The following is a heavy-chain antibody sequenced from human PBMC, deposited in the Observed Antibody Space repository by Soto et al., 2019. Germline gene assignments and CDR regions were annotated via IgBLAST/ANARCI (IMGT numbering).Heavy chain of an antibody. CDR3: ARDLSIYGDSPFEP. D-gene: IGHD4-17*01. Sequence: VASVKVSFKASGYTFTGYYMHWVRQAPGQGLEWMGWINPNSGGTNYAQKFQGWVTMTRDTSISTAYMELSRLRSDDTAVYYCARDLSIYGDSPFEPWGQGTLVTVSS. CDR2: INPNSGGT. J-gene: IGHJ5*02. V-gene: IGHV1-2*04. CDR1: GYTFTGYY.